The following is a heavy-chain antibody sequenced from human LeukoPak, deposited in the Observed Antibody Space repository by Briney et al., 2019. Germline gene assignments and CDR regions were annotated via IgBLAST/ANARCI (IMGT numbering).Heavy chain of an antibody. CDR3: ARVSPYDYGDYYHAFDI. V-gene: IGHV1-46*01. CDR2: INPSGGRT. D-gene: IGHD4-17*01. Sequence: GASVKVSCKASGYTFTSYYMHWVRQAPGQGLEWVGIINPSGGRTSYAQKFQGRVTMTRDTSTKTVYMELSSLRSEDTAVYCCARVSPYDYGDYYHAFDIWGQGTMVTVSS. CDR1: GYTFTSYY. J-gene: IGHJ3*02.